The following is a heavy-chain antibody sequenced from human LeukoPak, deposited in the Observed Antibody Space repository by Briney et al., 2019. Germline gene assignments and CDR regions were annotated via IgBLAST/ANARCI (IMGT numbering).Heavy chain of an antibody. CDR2: IYTDGST. V-gene: IGHV3-53*01. CDR3: ARETYYDILTGYQGPDY. Sequence: PGGSLRLSCAASGFTVSSNYVNWVRQAPGKGLEWVSVIYTDGSTYYADSVKGRFTISRDNSKNTLYLQMNSLRAEDTAVYYCARETYYDILTGYQGPDYWGQGTLVTVSS. J-gene: IGHJ4*02. D-gene: IGHD3-9*01. CDR1: GFTVSSNY.